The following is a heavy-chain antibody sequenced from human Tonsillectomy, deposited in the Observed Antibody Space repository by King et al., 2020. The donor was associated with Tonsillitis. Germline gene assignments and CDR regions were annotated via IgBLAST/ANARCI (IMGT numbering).Heavy chain of an antibody. V-gene: IGHV3-15*01. D-gene: IGHD3-9*01. J-gene: IGHJ5*02. CDR2: IKSKTDGGTT. Sequence: VQLVESGGGLVKPGGSLRLSCAASGFTFSNAWMSWVRQAPGKGLEWVGRIKSKTDGGTTDYAAPVKGRFTISRDDSKNTLYLQMNSLKTEDTAVYYCTTDPPVLRYFDWLLLPWVDPWGQGTLVTVSS. CDR1: GFTFSNAW. CDR3: TTDPPVLRYFDWLLLPWVDP.